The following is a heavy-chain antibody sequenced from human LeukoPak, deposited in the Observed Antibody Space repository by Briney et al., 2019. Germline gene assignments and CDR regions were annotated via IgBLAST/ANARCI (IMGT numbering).Heavy chain of an antibody. Sequence: GGSLRLSCAASGFTFSNYWMSWVRQVPGKGLEWVANIKPDGSEKYYVDSVKGRFTISRDNAKNSLYLQMNSLRAEDTAVYYCARGSSPTRGYFDYWGQGTLVTVSS. V-gene: IGHV3-7*02. CDR3: ARGSSPTRGYFDY. J-gene: IGHJ4*02. CDR2: IKPDGSEK. CDR1: GFTFSNYW. D-gene: IGHD2-2*01.